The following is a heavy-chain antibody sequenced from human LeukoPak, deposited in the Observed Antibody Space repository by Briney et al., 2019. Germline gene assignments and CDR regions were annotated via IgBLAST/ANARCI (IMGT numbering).Heavy chain of an antibody. CDR3: ARIPPQRSILTGYYFDY. J-gene: IGHJ4*02. D-gene: IGHD3-9*01. V-gene: IGHV3-7*01. CDR1: GFTFSSYW. Sequence: GGSLRLSCAASGFTFSSYWMSWVRQAPGKGLEWLANIKQDGSEKYYVDSVKGRFTISRDNAKNSLYLQMNSLRAEDTAVYYCARIPPQRSILTGYYFDYWGQGTLVTVSS. CDR2: IKQDGSEK.